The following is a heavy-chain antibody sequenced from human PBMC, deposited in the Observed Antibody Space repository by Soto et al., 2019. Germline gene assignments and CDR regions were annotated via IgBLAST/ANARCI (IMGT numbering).Heavy chain of an antibody. CDR1: GYSFTSYW. CDR2: IYPGDSDT. D-gene: IGHD3-22*01. J-gene: IGHJ4*02. CDR3: ERLAARSRISMIVVAEFDY. V-gene: IGHV5-51*01. Sequence: PGESLKISCKGSGYSFTSYWIGWVRQMPGKGLEWMGIIYPGDSDTRYSPSFQGQVTMSADKSISTAYLQWSSLKASDTAMYYCERLAARSRISMIVVAEFDYWGQGTLVTVSS.